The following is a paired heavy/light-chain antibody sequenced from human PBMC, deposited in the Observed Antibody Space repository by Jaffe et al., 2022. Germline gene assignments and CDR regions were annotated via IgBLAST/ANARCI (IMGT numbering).Heavy chain of an antibody. V-gene: IGHV3-15*01. D-gene: IGHD3-3*01. J-gene: IGHJ5*02. CDR3: ITVYHFWSGYRAFDP. CDR1: GFTFSNAW. Sequence: EVQLVESGGGLVKPGGSLRLSCAASGFTFSNAWMSWVRQAPGKGLEWVGRIKSKTDGGTTDYAAPVKGRFTISRDDSKNTLFLQMNSLKTEDTAVYYCITVYHFWSGYRAFDPWGQGTLVTVSS. CDR2: IKSKTDGGTT.
Light chain of an antibody. CDR2: GNN. CDR1: SSNIGAGYD. Sequence: QSVLTQPPSVSGAPGQRVTISCTGSSSNIGAGYDVHWYQQLPGTAPKLLIYGNNNRPSGVPDRFSGSNSGTSASLAITGLQAEDEADYYCQSYDTSLSALFGGGTKLTVL. CDR3: QSYDTSLSAL. V-gene: IGLV1-40*01. J-gene: IGLJ2*01.